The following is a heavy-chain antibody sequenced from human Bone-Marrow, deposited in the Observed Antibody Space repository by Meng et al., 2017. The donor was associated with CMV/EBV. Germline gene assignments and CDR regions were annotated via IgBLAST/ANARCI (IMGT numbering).Heavy chain of an antibody. D-gene: IGHD2-2*01. Sequence: SLKISCVASGFKFEDYVMYWVRQAPGKGLERVSDISWNSGTRGYAESVRGRFSISRDNLKNSLHLQMNSLGPDDTALYYCVKGIGGYCSKENPNYLDSWGQGTLVTVSS. CDR2: ISWNSGTR. V-gene: IGHV3-9*01. J-gene: IGHJ4*02. CDR1: GFKFEDYV. CDR3: VKGIGGYCSKENPNYLDS.